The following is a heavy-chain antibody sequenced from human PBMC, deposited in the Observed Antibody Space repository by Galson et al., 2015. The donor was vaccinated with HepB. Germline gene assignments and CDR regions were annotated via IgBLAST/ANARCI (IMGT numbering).Heavy chain of an antibody. V-gene: IGHV1-46*04. CDR3: ARGATYYYDSSGYAFDI. J-gene: IGHJ3*02. Sequence: SVKVSCKASGYTFTSYYMHWVRQAPGQGLEWMGIINPSGGSTSYAQKLQGRVTMTRDTSTSTVYMKLSSLRSEDTAVYYCARGATYYYDSSGYAFDIWGQGTMVTVSS. D-gene: IGHD3-22*01. CDR2: INPSGGST. CDR1: GYTFTSYY.